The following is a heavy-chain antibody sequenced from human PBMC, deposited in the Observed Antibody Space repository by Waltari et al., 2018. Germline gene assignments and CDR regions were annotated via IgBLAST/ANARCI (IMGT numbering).Heavy chain of an antibody. CDR1: AYSISSCYY. J-gene: IGHJ4*02. D-gene: IGHD3-22*01. Sequence: QVQLQESGPGLVKPSETLSLTCPVSAYSISSCYYWGWIRPPPGKGLEWIGSIYHSGSTYYNPSLKSRVTISVDTSKNQFSLKLSSVTAADTAVYYCARDNDYYDSSGLLHYWGQGTLVTVSS. CDR3: ARDNDYYDSSGLLHY. V-gene: IGHV4-38-2*02. CDR2: IYHSGST.